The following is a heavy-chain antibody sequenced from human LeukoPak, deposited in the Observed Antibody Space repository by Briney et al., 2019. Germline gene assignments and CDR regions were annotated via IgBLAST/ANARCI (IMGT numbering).Heavy chain of an antibody. Sequence: SETLSLTCTVSGGSISSSSYYWGWIRQPPGKGLEWIGSIYYSGSTYYNPSLKSRVTLSVDTSKKQFSLKLTSVTAADTAVYYGARHFYSTGWYANFWGQGTLVTVSS. CDR3: ARHFYSTGWYANF. CDR1: GGSISSSSYY. D-gene: IGHD6-19*01. J-gene: IGHJ4*02. CDR2: IYYSGST. V-gene: IGHV4-39*01.